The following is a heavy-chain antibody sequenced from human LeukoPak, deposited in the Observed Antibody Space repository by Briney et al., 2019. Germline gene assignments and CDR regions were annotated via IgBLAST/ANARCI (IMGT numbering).Heavy chain of an antibody. D-gene: IGHD3-10*01. J-gene: IGHJ6*02. CDR1: GGSISSYY. CDR2: IYYSGST. V-gene: IGHV4-59*08. Sequence: PSETLSLTCTVSGGSISSYYGSWIRQPPGKGLEWIGYIYYSGSTNYNPSLKSRVTISVDTSKNQFSLKLSSVTAADTAVYYCASHPLRGGYYYGMDVWGQGPTVTVSS. CDR3: ASHPLRGGYYYGMDV.